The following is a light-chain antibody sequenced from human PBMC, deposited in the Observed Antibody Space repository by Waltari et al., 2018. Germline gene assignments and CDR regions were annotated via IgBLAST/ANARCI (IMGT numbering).Light chain of an antibody. V-gene: IGLV1-44*01. CDR1: SSHIGRNP. J-gene: IGLJ3*02. CDR2: SNN. Sequence: QSVLTHPPSASGTPGQRVTLSCSGRSSHIGRNPVTCSQQLPGTAPKLLIYSNNQRPSGVPDRFSGSKSGTSASLAISGLQSEDEADYYCAAWDDSLNGFWVFGGGTKLTVL. CDR3: AAWDDSLNGFWV.